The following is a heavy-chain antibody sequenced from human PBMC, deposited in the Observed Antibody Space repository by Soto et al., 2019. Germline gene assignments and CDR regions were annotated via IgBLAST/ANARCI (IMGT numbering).Heavy chain of an antibody. CDR3: AGSTMVRGALGY. Sequence: GGSLRLSCAASGFTFSSYAMSWVRQAPGKGLEWVSAISGSGGSTYYADSVKGRFTISRDNSKNTLYLQMNSLRAEDTAVYYCAGSTMVRGALGYWGQGTLVTVSS. V-gene: IGHV3-23*01. CDR2: ISGSGGST. CDR1: GFTFSSYA. J-gene: IGHJ4*02. D-gene: IGHD3-10*01.